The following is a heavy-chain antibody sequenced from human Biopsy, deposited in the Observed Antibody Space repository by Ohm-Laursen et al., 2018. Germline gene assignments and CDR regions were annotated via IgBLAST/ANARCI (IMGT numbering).Heavy chain of an antibody. CDR3: ARVGSGWAPFDK. Sequence: GTLSLTCAVSGASISAYYWSWIRQAPGKTLEWLGNIFKDGNTHYNPSLRSRLIISIDTSKNQFSLMMTSVSGADTAVYFCARVGSGWAPFDKWGPGTLVTVSS. V-gene: IGHV4-4*09. CDR1: GASISAYY. J-gene: IGHJ4*02. CDR2: IFKDGNT. D-gene: IGHD6-19*01.